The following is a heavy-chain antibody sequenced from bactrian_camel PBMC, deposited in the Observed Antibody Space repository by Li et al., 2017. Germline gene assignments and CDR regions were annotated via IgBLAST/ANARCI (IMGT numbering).Heavy chain of an antibody. Sequence: HVQLVESGGGSVQAGGSLRLSCVVSGYTSDTYCMGWFAQYPPGKERELVASIYNGSPKTIYADSVNGRFTVFVDNAKNSLYLHMNSLKPEETAMYYCAATEFTIFRACTTARTFRYWGHGTQVTVS. D-gene: IGHD3*01. CDR2: IYNGSPKT. V-gene: IGHV3-2*01. J-gene: IGHJ6*01. CDR3: AATEFTIFRACTTARTFRY. CDR1: GYTSDTYC.